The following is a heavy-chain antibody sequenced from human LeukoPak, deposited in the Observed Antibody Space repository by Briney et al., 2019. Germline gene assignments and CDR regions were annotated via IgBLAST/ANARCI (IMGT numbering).Heavy chain of an antibody. CDR1: GGSISSYY. Sequence: SETLSLTCTVSGGSISSYYWSWIRQPAGKGLEWIGRIYTSGSTNYNPSLKSRVTMSVDTSKNQFSLKLSSVTAADTAVYYCARSLFGVVPRTGNWFDPWGQGTLVTVSS. D-gene: IGHD3-3*01. J-gene: IGHJ5*02. CDR2: IYTSGST. CDR3: ARSLFGVVPRTGNWFDP. V-gene: IGHV4-4*07.